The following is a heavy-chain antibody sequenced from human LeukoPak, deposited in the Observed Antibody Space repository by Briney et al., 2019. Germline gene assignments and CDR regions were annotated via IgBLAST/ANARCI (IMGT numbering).Heavy chain of an antibody. Sequence: SETPSLTCAVYGGSFSDYYWSWIRQPPGKGLEWIGEINHSGSTNYNPSLKSRVTISVDTSNNQFSLKLSSVTAADTAVYYCARGYCSSTSCQYYFDYWGQGTLVTVSS. CDR3: ARGYCSSTSCQYYFDY. D-gene: IGHD2-2*01. CDR2: INHSGST. CDR1: GGSFSDYY. J-gene: IGHJ4*02. V-gene: IGHV4-34*01.